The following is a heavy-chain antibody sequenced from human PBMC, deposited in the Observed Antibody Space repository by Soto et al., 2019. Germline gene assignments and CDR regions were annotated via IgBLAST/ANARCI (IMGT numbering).Heavy chain of an antibody. CDR3: AKGNYDFWSGYCGD. D-gene: IGHD3-3*01. J-gene: IGHJ4*02. V-gene: IGHV3-23*01. CDR1: GFTFSSYA. CDR2: ISGSGGST. Sequence: GGSLRLSCAASGFTFSSYAMSWVRQAPGKGLEWVSAISGSGGSTYYADSVKGRFTISRDNSKNTLYLQMNSLRAEDTAVYYCAKGNYDFWSGYCGDWGQESLVTVSS.